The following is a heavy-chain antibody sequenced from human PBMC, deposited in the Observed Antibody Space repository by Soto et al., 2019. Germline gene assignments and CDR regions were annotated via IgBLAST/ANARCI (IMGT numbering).Heavy chain of an antibody. CDR1: GFTFSNYG. D-gene: IGHD2-15*01. CDR2: ISYDGSNK. J-gene: IGHJ6*02. V-gene: IGHV3-30*18. CDR3: AKLDEGGLQYAYYAMDV. Sequence: QVHLVESGGGVVQPGRSPRLSCVASGFTFSNYGMHWVRQAPGKGLEWVAVISYDGSNKYYADSVKGRFTISRDNSKNTLYLQMTSLMTEDTALYYCAKLDEGGLQYAYYAMDVWGQGTTVTVSS.